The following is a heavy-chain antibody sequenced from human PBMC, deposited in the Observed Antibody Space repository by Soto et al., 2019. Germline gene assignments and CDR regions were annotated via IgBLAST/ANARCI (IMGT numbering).Heavy chain of an antibody. D-gene: IGHD3-3*01. CDR2: IYSGGST. V-gene: IGHV3-66*01. CDR1: GFTVSSNY. CDR3: ARDNTYYDFWSGYYALDV. J-gene: IGHJ6*04. Sequence: PGGSLRLSCAASGFTVSSNYMSWVRQAPGKGLEWVSVIYSGGSTYYADSVKGRFTISRDNSKNTLYLQMNSLRAEDTAVYYCARDNTYYDFWSGYYALDVWGKGTTVTVSS.